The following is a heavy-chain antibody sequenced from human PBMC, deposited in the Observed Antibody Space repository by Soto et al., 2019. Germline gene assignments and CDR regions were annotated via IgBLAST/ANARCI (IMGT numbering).Heavy chain of an antibody. CDR2: IIPIFGTA. J-gene: IGHJ6*02. V-gene: IGHV1-69*13. Sequence: SVKVSCKASGGTFSSYAISWVRQAPGQGLEWMGGIIPIFGTANYAQKFQGRVTITADESTSTAYMELSSLRSEDTAVYYCAGAPYYYGSGSYNYYYYYGMDVWGQGTTVTVSS. CDR3: AGAPYYYGSGSYNYYYYYGMDV. CDR1: GGTFSSYA. D-gene: IGHD3-10*01.